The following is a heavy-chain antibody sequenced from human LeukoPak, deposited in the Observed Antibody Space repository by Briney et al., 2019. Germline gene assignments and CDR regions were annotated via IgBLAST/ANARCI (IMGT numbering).Heavy chain of an antibody. Sequence: GGSLRLSCAASGFTFRSYAMSWVRQAPGKGLEWVSGISGSGGSTYYADSVKGRFTISRDNSKNTLYLQMNSLGAEDTAVYYCAKVAPYGNYLFHYWGQGTLVTVSP. CDR3: AKVAPYGNYLFHY. CDR1: GFTFRSYA. D-gene: IGHD1-7*01. J-gene: IGHJ4*02. V-gene: IGHV3-23*01. CDR2: ISGSGGST.